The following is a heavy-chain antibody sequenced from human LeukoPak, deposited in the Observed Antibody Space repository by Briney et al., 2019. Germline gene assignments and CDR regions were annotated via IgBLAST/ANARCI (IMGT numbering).Heavy chain of an antibody. V-gene: IGHV3-53*01. CDR1: GFTVSNNY. CDR3: ARDGSGGYRNRGVFDI. D-gene: IGHD5-18*01. CDR2: LYTGGGT. J-gene: IGHJ3*02. Sequence: GSLRLSCAASGFTVSNNYINWVRQAPGKGLEWVSVLYTGGGTYYADSVKGRFTISSDNSKNTLYLQMNNLRAEDTAVYYCARDGSGGYRNRGVFDIWGQGTMVTVSS.